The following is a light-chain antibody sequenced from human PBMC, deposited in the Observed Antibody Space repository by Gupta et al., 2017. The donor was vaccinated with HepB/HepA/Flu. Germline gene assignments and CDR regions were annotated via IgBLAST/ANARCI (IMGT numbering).Light chain of an antibody. V-gene: IGLV1-47*01. J-gene: IGLJ1*01. CDR3: ATWDDSLSGYV. CDR2: RNN. Sequence: QSVLTQPPSASGTPGQRVTISCSGSSSNTGSNYVYWYQQFPGTAPKLLIYRNNQRPSGVPDRFSGSKSGTSASLAISGLRSDDEADYYCATWDDSLSGYVFGNGTNVTVL. CDR1: SSNTGSNY.